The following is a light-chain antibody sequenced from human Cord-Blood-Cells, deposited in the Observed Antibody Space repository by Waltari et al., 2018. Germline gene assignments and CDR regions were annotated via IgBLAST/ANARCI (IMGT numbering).Light chain of an antibody. CDR2: DVS. V-gene: IGLV2-14*01. CDR3: SSYTSSSTLDV. Sequence: QSALTQPASVSGSPGQSIPISCTGTSSDVGGYNYVSWYQQLPGKAPKLMIYDVSNRPSGVSNRFSGSKSGNTASLTISGLQAEDEADYYCSSYTSSSTLDVFGTGTKVTVL. J-gene: IGLJ1*01. CDR1: SSDVGGYNY.